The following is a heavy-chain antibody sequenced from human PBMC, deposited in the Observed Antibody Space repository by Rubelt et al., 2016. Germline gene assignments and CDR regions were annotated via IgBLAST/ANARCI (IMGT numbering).Heavy chain of an antibody. J-gene: IGHJ5*02. Sequence: QLQLQESGPGLVKPSETLSLTCSVSGGSITSNNYHWGWIRQPPGKGLEWIGTIDYSGATYYNPSLKSRVTIFVDTSKNQFSWKRSSVTAADAAVYYCARYDGVMGQNDPWGQGTLVTVSS. D-gene: IGHD2-8*01. V-gene: IGHV4-39*01. CDR1: GGSITSNNYH. CDR2: IDYSGAT. CDR3: ARYDGVMGQNDP.